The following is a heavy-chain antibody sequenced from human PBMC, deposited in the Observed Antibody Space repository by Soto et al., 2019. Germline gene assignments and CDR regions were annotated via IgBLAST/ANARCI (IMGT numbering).Heavy chain of an antibody. V-gene: IGHV4-34*01. CDR2: INHSGST. D-gene: IGHD3-22*01. Sequence: WRWIRKHKGKGLEWIGEINHSGSTNYNPSLKSRVTISVDTSKNQFSLKLSSVTAADTAVYYCASGSSGYYLQHAFDICAQRTMVTVS. J-gene: IGHJ3*02. CDR3: ASGSSGYYLQHAFDI.